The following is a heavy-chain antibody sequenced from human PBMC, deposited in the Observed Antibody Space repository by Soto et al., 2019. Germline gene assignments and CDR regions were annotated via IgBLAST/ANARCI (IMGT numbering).Heavy chain of an antibody. CDR2: MNPNSGNT. Sequence: QVQLVQSGAEVKKPGASVKVSCKASGYTFTSYDINWVRQATGQGLEWMGWMNPNSGNTGYAQKFQGRVTMTRNTSISTAYMELSSLRADDTAVYYCARGGVDYRNYKDYYYYMDVWGKGTTVTVSS. D-gene: IGHD4-4*01. CDR3: ARGGVDYRNYKDYYYYMDV. V-gene: IGHV1-8*01. CDR1: GYTFTSYD. J-gene: IGHJ6*03.